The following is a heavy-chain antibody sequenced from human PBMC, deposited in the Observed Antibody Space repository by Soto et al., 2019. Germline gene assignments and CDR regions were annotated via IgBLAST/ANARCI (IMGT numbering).Heavy chain of an antibody. Sequence: SVKVSCKASGGTFSSYAISWVRQAPGQGLEWMGGIIPIFGTANYAQKFQGRVTITADESTSTVYMELRSLRSEDTAVYYCARRGSPQIQYGMDVWGQGTTVTVSS. D-gene: IGHD6-13*01. V-gene: IGHV1-69*13. CDR1: GGTFSSYA. CDR3: ARRGSPQIQYGMDV. J-gene: IGHJ6*02. CDR2: IIPIFGTA.